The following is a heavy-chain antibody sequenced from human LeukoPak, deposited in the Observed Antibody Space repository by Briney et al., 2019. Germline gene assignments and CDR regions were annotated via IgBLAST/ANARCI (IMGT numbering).Heavy chain of an antibody. V-gene: IGHV4-59*01. J-gene: IGHJ4*02. D-gene: IGHD3-10*01. Sequence: PSETLSLTCTVSGDSISSYYWSWIRQPPGKGLEWIGYIYYSGSTNYNPSLKSRVTISVDTSKNQFSLKLSSVTAADTAVYYCARADLDYYGSGRLAYWGQGTLVTVSS. CDR3: ARADLDYYGSGRLAY. CDR1: GDSISSYY. CDR2: IYYSGST.